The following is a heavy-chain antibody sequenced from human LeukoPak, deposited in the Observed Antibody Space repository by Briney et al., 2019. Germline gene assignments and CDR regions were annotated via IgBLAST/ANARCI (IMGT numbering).Heavy chain of an antibody. J-gene: IGHJ4*02. CDR2: ISNSDDST. Sequence: PGGSLRLSCAASGFTFSSYAMSWVRQAPGKGLEWVSTISNSDDSTYYADSVKGRFTISRDNSENTLYLQMNGLRAEDTAVYYCAKATGYLLWGQGTLVTVSS. CDR1: GFTFSSYA. D-gene: IGHD1-14*01. CDR3: AKATGYLL. V-gene: IGHV3-23*01.